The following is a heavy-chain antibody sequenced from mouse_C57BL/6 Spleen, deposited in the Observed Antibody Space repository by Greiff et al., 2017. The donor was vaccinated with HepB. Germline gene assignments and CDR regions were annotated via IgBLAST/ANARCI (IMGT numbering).Heavy chain of an antibody. D-gene: IGHD1-1*01. CDR1: GFTFSDYY. CDR2: INYDGSST. CDR3: ARSRDYYGSSHWYFDV. J-gene: IGHJ1*03. V-gene: IGHV5-16*01. Sequence: EVMLVESEGGLVQPGSSMKLSCTASGFTFSDYYMAWVRQVPEKGLEWVANINYDGSSTYYLDSLKSRFIISRDNAKNILYLQMSSLKSEDTATYYCARSRDYYGSSHWYFDVWGTGTTVTVSS.